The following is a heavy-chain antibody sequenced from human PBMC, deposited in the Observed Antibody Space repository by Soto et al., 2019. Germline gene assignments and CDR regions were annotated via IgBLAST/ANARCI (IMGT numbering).Heavy chain of an antibody. CDR1: GFTFSNAW. D-gene: IGHD6-13*01. CDR2: IKSKTDGGTT. J-gene: IGHJ4*02. V-gene: IGHV3-15*01. CDR3: ISSAEAAAVTVDY. Sequence: PGGSLRLSCAASGFTFSNAWMSWVRQAPGKGLEWVGRIKSKTDGGTTDYAAPVKGRFTISRDDSKNTLYLQMNSLKTEDTAVYYCISSAEAAAVTVDYWGQGTLVTV.